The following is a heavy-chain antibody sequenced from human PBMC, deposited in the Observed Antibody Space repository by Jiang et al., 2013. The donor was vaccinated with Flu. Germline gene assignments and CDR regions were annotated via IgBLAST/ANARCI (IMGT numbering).Heavy chain of an antibody. CDR1: GGSVSSGSYY. CDR3: ARSSLTMIVVGGMDV. V-gene: IGHV4-61*01. CDR2: SITVGAP. D-gene: IGHD3-22*01. J-gene: IGHJ6*02. Sequence: TLSLTCSVSGGSVSSGSYYWSWIRQPPREGTWSGLAISITVGAPANNPSLKSRVTISVDTSKNQFSLRLSSVTAADTALYYCARSSLTMIVVGGMDVWGQGTTVTVSS.